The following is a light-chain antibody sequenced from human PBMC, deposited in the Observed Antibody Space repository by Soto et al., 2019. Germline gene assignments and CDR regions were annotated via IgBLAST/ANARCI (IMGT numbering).Light chain of an antibody. J-gene: IGKJ3*01. V-gene: IGKV3-15*01. CDR1: QSVSSSY. CDR3: QQYNNWPPVT. CDR2: GAS. Sequence: EIVLTQSPGTLSLSPGERATLSCRASQSVSSSYLAWYQQKPGQAPRLLIYGASTRATGIPARFSGSGSGTEFTLTISSLQSEDFAVHYCQQYNNWPPVTFGPGTKVDIK.